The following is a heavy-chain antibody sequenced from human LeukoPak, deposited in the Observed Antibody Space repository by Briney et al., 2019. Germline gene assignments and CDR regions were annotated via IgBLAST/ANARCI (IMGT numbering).Heavy chain of an antibody. Sequence: GGSLRLSCAASGFTFSSYAMNWVRQAPGKGLEWVSYISSVESIIYYADSVKGRFTISRDNSKNTVYLQMNSLRAEDTAVYFCAKEYGYDYNYFYSMDVWGKGTTVTISS. CDR3: AKEYGYDYNYFYSMDV. CDR2: ISSVESII. J-gene: IGHJ6*03. V-gene: IGHV3-48*01. CDR1: GFTFSSYA. D-gene: IGHD1-1*01.